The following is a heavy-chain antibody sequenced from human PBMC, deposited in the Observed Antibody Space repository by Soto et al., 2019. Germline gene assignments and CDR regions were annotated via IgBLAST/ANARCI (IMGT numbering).Heavy chain of an antibody. Sequence: QLHLVQSGAVVKKPGASVTVSCSASGYPVTAYYMHWVRQAPGRGLEWMGGINPATGAAKYTQTFTGRVTMPRDTSTSTVFMELAGLTSWDTAVFYCARGGGVGVAGSAAFDMWGQGTLVTVSS. CDR1: GYPVTAYY. CDR3: ARGGGVGVAGSAAFDM. D-gene: IGHD3-3*01. CDR2: INPATGAA. J-gene: IGHJ3*02. V-gene: IGHV1-2*02.